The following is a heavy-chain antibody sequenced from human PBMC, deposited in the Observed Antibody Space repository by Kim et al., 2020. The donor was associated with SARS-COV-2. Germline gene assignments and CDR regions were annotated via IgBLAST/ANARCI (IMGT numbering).Heavy chain of an antibody. CDR3: AKNRGGHNSGWYRGNWFDP. Sequence: SETLSLTCTVSGGSVSGFYWSWIRQPPGKGLEWIGYIYYSGSINYNPSLRSRVIISLDTSKNQFSLNLRSVTAADTAVYYCAKNRGGHNSGWYRGNWFDPWGQGTLVTVSS. J-gene: IGHJ5*02. CDR2: IYYSGSI. D-gene: IGHD6-19*01. CDR1: GGSVSGFY. V-gene: IGHV4-59*02.